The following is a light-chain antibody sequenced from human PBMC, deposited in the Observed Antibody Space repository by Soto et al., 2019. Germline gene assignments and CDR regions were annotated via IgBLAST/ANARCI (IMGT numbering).Light chain of an antibody. Sequence: DIVMTQSPDSLAVSLGERATINCKSSQSVLYSSDNKNYLAWYQQKPGQPPKLLIYWASTRESGVPDRFRGGGSGTDFTLTISSLQAEDVAVYYCHQYYTTPLTLGGGTKVDIK. CDR2: WAS. CDR1: QSVLYSSDNKNY. V-gene: IGKV4-1*01. J-gene: IGKJ4*01. CDR3: HQYYTTPLT.